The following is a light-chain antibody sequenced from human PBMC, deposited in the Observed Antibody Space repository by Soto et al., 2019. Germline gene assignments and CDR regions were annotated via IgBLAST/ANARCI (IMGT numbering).Light chain of an antibody. CDR2: GVT. CDR1: SSDVGGYNY. J-gene: IGLJ1*01. CDR3: FSHRGGDSHV. V-gene: IGLV2-14*01. Sequence: QSALTQPASVSGSPGQSITISCTGTSSDVGGYNYVSWYQQYPGKAPKLMIYGVTSRPSGVSNRFSGSNTGNTASLTISGLQAEDEAYYYCFSHRGGDSHVFGTGTKLTVL.